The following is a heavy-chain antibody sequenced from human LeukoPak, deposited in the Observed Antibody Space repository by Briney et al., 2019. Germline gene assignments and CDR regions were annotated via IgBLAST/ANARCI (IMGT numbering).Heavy chain of an antibody. CDR2: IIPIFGTA. V-gene: IGHV1-69*13. CDR1: GYTFTSYY. Sequence: ASVKVSCKASGYTFTSYYMHWVRQAPGQGLEWMGGIIPIFGTANYAQKFQGRVTITADESTSTAYMELSSLRSEDTAVYYCARGSEYSSSSWFDPWGQGTLVTVSS. D-gene: IGHD6-6*01. CDR3: ARGSEYSSSSWFDP. J-gene: IGHJ5*02.